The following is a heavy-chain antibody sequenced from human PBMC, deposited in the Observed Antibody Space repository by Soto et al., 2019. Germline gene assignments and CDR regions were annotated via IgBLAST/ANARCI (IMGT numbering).Heavy chain of an antibody. CDR3: AKGQYGDYGVFDY. D-gene: IGHD4-17*01. V-gene: IGHV3-30*18. J-gene: IGHJ4*02. CDR1: GFTFSSYV. CDR2: ISYDGSNK. Sequence: QVQLVESGGGVVQPGRSLRLSCAASGFTFSSYVMHWVRQAPGKGLEWVAVISYDGSNKYYADSVKGRFTISRDNSKNTLYLQMNSLRAEDTAVYYCAKGQYGDYGVFDYWGQGTLVTVSS.